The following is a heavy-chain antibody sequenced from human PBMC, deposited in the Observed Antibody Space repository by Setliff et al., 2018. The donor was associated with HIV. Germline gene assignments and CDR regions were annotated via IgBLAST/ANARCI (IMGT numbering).Heavy chain of an antibody. CDR3: ARGKVLRGNILYY. D-gene: IGHD2-8*01. CDR2: INPNSGNS. CDR1: GYTFTSYD. V-gene: IGHV1-8*03. Sequence: ASVKVSCKASGYTFTSYDFNWVRQATGQGLEWMGWINPNSGNSGYAQKFQGRVIITRITSITTAYLELSNLRSEDTAVYYCARGKVLRGNILYYWGQGTLVTVSS. J-gene: IGHJ4*02.